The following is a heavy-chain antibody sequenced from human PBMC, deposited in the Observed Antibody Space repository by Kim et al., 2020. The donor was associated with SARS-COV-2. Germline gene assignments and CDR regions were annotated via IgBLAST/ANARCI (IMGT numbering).Heavy chain of an antibody. Sequence: SETLSLTCSVSGGSISSDYWSWIRQPPGKGLEWIGYIYYTGGINYNPSLKGRVTITRDTSKNPFSLKLTSVSAADTAVYYCARVRDSSSWPAQFDYWGQG. D-gene: IGHD6-13*01. J-gene: IGHJ4*02. CDR1: GGSISSDY. CDR2: IYYTGGI. CDR3: ARVRDSSSWPAQFDY. V-gene: IGHV4-59*13.